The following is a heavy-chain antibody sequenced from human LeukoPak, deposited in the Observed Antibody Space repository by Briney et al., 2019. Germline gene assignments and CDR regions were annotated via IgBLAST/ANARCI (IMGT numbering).Heavy chain of an antibody. J-gene: IGHJ6*03. D-gene: IGHD2-15*01. CDR3: ARDQVAAAYYYYYYMDV. CDR1: TFTFNNYG. CDR2: ISYDGSKK. Sequence: GGSLRLSCAASTFTFNNYGVHWVRQAPGKGLEWVAFISYDGSKKYYAESVKGRFTISRGNSKNTVYLEMNSLRAEDTAVYYCARDQVAAAYYYYYYMDVWGKGTTVTVSS. V-gene: IGHV3-30*03.